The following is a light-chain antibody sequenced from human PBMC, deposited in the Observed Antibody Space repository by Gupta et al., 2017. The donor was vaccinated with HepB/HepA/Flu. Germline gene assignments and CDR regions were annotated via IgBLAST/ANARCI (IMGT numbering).Light chain of an antibody. CDR2: AAS. CDR1: QSIDIY. V-gene: IGKV1-39*01. CDR3: QQSYSAST. J-gene: IGKJ4*01. Sequence: DIQMTQSPSSLSASVGDRVSIACRASQSIDIYISWYQQKPGKAPKLLIYAASNVQSGVPSRFSGCGYQKDFTLTSSWRQVEDYANYYGQQSYSASTFGGGTKVEIK.